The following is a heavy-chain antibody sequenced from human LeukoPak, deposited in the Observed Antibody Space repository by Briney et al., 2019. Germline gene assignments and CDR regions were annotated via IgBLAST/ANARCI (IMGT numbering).Heavy chain of an antibody. CDR1: GYIFTDYY. CDR3: ARVDGNTHHVRPFDS. D-gene: IGHD1-14*01. Sequence: ASVKISCKASGYIFTDYYIHWVQQAPGKGLEWMGRVDPDDGKTVYAETFQDRVTITADASTDTAYMELRSLGSEDTAVYFCARVDGNTHHVRPFDSWGKGTLVTVSS. CDR2: VDPDDGKT. V-gene: IGHV1-69-2*01. J-gene: IGHJ5*01.